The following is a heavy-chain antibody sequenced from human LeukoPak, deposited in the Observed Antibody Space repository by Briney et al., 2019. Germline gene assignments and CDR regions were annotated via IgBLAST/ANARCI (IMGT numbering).Heavy chain of an antibody. D-gene: IGHD5-18*01. Sequence: GSGVKGSFKASGGAFSSYAISWVRPAPGQGREWMGGIIPIFSPANYAQTFQGSVTITPDESTSTAYMDLSSLRSEDTAVYYCGHSYGYRLYYYYSYMAVWGKGPTVTVSS. V-gene: IGHV1-69*01. CDR3: GHSYGYRLYYYYSYMAV. J-gene: IGHJ6*03. CDR2: IIPIFSPA. CDR1: GGAFSSYA.